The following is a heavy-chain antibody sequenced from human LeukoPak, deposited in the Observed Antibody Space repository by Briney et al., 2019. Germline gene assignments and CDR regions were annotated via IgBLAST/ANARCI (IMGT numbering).Heavy chain of an antibody. CDR1: GFSLSISGVG. Sequence: SGPTLVKPTQTLTLTCTFSGFSLSISGVGVGWIRQPPGKALEWLALIYWNDDKRYSPSLKSRLTITKDTSKNQVVLTMTNMDPVDTATYYCAHRGEWVTFGGVIVRGYYFDYWGQGTLVTVSS. CDR2: IYWNDDK. J-gene: IGHJ4*02. D-gene: IGHD3-16*02. CDR3: AHRGEWVTFGGVIVRGYYFDY. V-gene: IGHV2-5*01.